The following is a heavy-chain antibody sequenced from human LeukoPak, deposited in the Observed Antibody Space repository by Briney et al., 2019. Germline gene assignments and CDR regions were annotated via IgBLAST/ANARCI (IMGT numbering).Heavy chain of an antibody. CDR3: AREDYYDSSGYYDY. CDR1: GYTFTSYY. J-gene: IGHJ4*02. D-gene: IGHD3-22*01. V-gene: IGHV1-2*02. Sequence: ASVKVSCKASGYTFTSYYMHWVRQAPGQGLEWMGWINPNSGGTNYAQKFQGRVTMTRDTSISTAYMELSRLRSDDTAVYYCAREDYYDSSGYYDYWGQGTLVTVSS. CDR2: INPNSGGT.